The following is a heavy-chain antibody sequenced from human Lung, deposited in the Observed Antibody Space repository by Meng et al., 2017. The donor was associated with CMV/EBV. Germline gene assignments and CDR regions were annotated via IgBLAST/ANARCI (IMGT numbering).Heavy chain of an antibody. Sequence: ESLKISCAASGFTFGAYGMNWVRQAPGKGLEWVSFISTSGSYIYYADSVKGRFTISRDNAKNSLSLQMNSLSAEDTAVYYRARGGSSWYYLDYWGQGTLVTVSS. CDR2: ISTSGSYI. J-gene: IGHJ4*02. D-gene: IGHD6-13*01. V-gene: IGHV3-21*01. CDR3: ARGGSSWYYLDY. CDR1: GFTFGAYG.